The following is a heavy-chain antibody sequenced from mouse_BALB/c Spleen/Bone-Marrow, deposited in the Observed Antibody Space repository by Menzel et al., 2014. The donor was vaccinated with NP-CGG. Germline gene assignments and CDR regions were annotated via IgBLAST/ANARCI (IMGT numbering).Heavy chain of an antibody. CDR3: ARENPYGNYFDY. CDR1: GFTFXSYG. D-gene: IGHD2-1*01. J-gene: IGHJ2*01. CDR2: INSDGGVT. V-gene: IGHV5-6-3*01. Sequence: EVHLVESGGGLVQPGGSLKLSCAASGFTFXSYGMSWVRQTPDKRLELVATINSDGGVTYYPDSVKGRFTISRDNAKNTLYLQMSSLKSEDTAMYYCARENPYGNYFDYWGQGTTLTVSS.